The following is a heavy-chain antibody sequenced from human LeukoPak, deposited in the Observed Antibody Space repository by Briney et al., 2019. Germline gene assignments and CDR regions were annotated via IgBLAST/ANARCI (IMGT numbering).Heavy chain of an antibody. CDR2: INSDGSAK. D-gene: IGHD4-17*01. CDR3: ARGTISGDSGTGMDV. Sequence: GGSLRLSCAASGFTFSSYWIHWVRQGPGKGLVWVSRINSDGSAKTYADSVKGRFTISRDNAKSTLYLQMNSLRAEDTAVYYCARGTISGDSGTGMDVWGQGTTVTVPS. J-gene: IGHJ6*02. V-gene: IGHV3-74*01. CDR1: GFTFSSYW.